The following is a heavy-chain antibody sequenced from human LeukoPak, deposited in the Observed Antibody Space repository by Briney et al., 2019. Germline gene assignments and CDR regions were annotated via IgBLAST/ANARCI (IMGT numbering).Heavy chain of an antibody. Sequence: ASVKVSCKASGYTFTGYYMHWVRQAPGQGLEWMGWINPDSGGTNYAQKFQDRVTMTRDTSISTAYMELSRLRSDDTAVYYCARQGYSGHSQGAADYWGQGTLVTVSS. J-gene: IGHJ4*02. D-gene: IGHD4-23*01. CDR3: ARQGYSGHSQGAADY. V-gene: IGHV1-2*02. CDR1: GYTFTGYY. CDR2: INPDSGGT.